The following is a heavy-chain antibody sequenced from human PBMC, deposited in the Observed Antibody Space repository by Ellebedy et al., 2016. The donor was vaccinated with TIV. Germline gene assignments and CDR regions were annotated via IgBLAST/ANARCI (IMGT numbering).Heavy chain of an antibody. CDR2: INTYNGNT. CDR1: GFTFSSYG. D-gene: IGHD4-17*01. CDR3: ARAITDSTVTNDYYYYGMDV. Sequence: ASVKVSXKASGFTFSSYGVSWVRQAPGQGLEWLGWINTYNGNTNYAQKLQGRVTVTTDTSTNTAYMELRSLRSDDTAVYYCARAITDSTVTNDYYYYGMDVWGQGTTVTVSS. V-gene: IGHV1-18*01. J-gene: IGHJ6*02.